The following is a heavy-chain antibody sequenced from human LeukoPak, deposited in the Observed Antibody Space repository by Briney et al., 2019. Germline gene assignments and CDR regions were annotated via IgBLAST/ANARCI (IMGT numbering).Heavy chain of an antibody. CDR2: IYYSGST. V-gene: IGHV4-59*12. Sequence: SETLSLTCTVSGDSISSYYWSWIRQPPGKGLEWIGYIYYSGSTNYNPSLKSRVTISVDTSKNQFSLKLSSVTAADTAVYYCAREYYDILTGYYTPDYWGQGTLVTVSS. CDR3: AREYYDILTGYYTPDY. D-gene: IGHD3-9*01. CDR1: GDSISSYY. J-gene: IGHJ4*02.